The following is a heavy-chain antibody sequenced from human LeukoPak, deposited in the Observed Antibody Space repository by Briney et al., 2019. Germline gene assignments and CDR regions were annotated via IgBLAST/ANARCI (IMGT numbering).Heavy chain of an antibody. J-gene: IGHJ6*03. CDR2: ISAYNGNT. D-gene: IGHD3-3*01. CDR3: ARVGSTYDFWRSYYYYYMDV. Sequence: ASVKVSCKASGGTFSSYAISWVRQAPGQGLEWMGWISAYNGNTNYAQKLQGRVTMTTDTSTSTAYMELRSLRSDDTAVYYCARVGSTYDFWRSYYYYYMDVWGKGTTVTVSS. V-gene: IGHV1-18*01. CDR1: GGTFSSYA.